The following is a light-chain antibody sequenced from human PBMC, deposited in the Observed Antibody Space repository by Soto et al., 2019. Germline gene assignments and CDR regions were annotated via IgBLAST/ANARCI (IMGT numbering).Light chain of an antibody. CDR2: GAS. J-gene: IGKJ3*01. CDR3: QQYGSSL. V-gene: IGKV3-20*01. Sequence: EIVLTQSPGTLSLSPGERATLSCRASQSVSSSYLAGYQQKPGQAPRLLIYGASSRATGIPDRFSGSGSGTDFTLTISRLEPEDFAVYYCQQYGSSLFXPGTKVDIK. CDR1: QSVSSSY.